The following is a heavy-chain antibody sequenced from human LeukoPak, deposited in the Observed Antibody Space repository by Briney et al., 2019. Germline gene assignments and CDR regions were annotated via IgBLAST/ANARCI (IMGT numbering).Heavy chain of an antibody. CDR2: ISTSGST. D-gene: IGHD1-26*01. CDR1: GGSISSYY. CDR3: ATQARIVGATGYFDY. J-gene: IGHJ4*02. V-gene: IGHV4-4*07. Sequence: PSETLSLTCTVSGGSISSYYWNWIRQPAGKGLEWIGRISTSGSTNYNPSLKSRVTISLDTSKNQFSLKLSSVTAADTAVYYCATQARIVGATGYFDYWGQGTLVTVSS.